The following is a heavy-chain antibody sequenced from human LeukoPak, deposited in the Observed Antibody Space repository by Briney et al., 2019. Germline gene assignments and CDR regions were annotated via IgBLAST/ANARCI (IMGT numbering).Heavy chain of an antibody. CDR2: INHSGST. V-gene: IGHV4-34*01. CDR3: ARGLMTVGATRTGAFDI. J-gene: IGHJ3*02. CDR1: GFTFSNYW. Sequence: GSLRLSCAASGFTFSNYWMSWIRQPPGKGLEWIGEINHSGSTNYNPSLKSRVTISVDTSKNQFSLKLSSVTAADTAVYYCARGLMTVGATRTGAFDIWGQGTMVTVSS. D-gene: IGHD1-26*01.